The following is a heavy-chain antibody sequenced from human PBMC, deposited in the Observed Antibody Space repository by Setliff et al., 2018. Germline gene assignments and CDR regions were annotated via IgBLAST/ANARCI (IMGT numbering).Heavy chain of an antibody. CDR3: AKDSSGRDAFDI. J-gene: IGHJ3*02. CDR1: GFTFSDYA. V-gene: IGHV3-23*01. D-gene: IGHD6-19*01. Sequence: GGSLRLSCAASGFTFSDYAMNWVRQAPGKGLEWVSGISGGGTRTYYADSVKGRFTISRDNSKNTLYLQMNSLRAEDTAVYYCAKDSSGRDAFDIWGQGTMVTVSS. CDR2: ISGGGTRT.